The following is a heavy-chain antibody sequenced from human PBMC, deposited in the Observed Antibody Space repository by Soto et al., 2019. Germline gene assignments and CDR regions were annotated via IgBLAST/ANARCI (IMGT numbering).Heavy chain of an antibody. J-gene: IGHJ4*02. CDR1: GFIFRGYS. V-gene: IGHV3-48*01. D-gene: IGHD5-12*01. Sequence: GGSLRLSCAASGFIFRGYSMNWVRQAPGTGLEWVSYIGGSNGITQYADSVRGRFTIARDNAKNSLYLQMNSLRVEDTAVYYCARDYDHAFDYWGQGALVTVSS. CDR2: IGGSNGIT. CDR3: ARDYDHAFDY.